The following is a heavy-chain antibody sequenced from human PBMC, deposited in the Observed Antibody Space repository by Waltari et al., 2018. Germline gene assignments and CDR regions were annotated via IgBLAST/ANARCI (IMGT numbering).Heavy chain of an antibody. CDR2: IYHSGST. CDR3: ARLKLTYYDSSGYARPDY. J-gene: IGHJ4*02. D-gene: IGHD3-22*01. V-gene: IGHV4-38-2*01. Sequence: QVQLQESGPGLVKPSETLSLTCAVSGYSISSGYYWGWIRQPPGKGLEWIGSIYHSGSTYYNPSLKSRVTISVDTSKNRFSLKLSSVTAADTAVYYCARLKLTYYDSSGYARPDYWGQGTLVTVSS. CDR1: GYSISSGYY.